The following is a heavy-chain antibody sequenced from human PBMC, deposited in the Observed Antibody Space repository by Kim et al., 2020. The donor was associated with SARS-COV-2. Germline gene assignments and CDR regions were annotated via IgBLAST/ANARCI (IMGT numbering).Heavy chain of an antibody. V-gene: IGHV3-64D*09. CDR3: VKDGGIAADFDY. D-gene: IGHD6-25*01. Sequence: YYADSVKGRFTISRDNSKNTLYLQMSSLRAEDTAVYYCVKDGGIAADFDYWGQGTLVTVSS. J-gene: IGHJ4*02.